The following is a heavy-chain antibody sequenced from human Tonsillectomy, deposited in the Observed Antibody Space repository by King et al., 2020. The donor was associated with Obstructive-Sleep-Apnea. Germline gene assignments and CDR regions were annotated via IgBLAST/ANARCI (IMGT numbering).Heavy chain of an antibody. Sequence: VQLVESGAEVKKPGESLKISCKGSGYSFTNYWIAWVRQVPGKGLEWMGIIYPGDSDTTYSPSFRGQVTVSVDKSLRTAYLQWSSLKASDPAMYYGGRRNRGTGADYYFDYGGQGTLVTVSS. CDR2: IYPGDSDT. CDR3: GRRNRGTGADYYFDY. CDR1: GYSFTNYW. J-gene: IGHJ4*02. D-gene: IGHD7-27*01. V-gene: IGHV5-51*01.